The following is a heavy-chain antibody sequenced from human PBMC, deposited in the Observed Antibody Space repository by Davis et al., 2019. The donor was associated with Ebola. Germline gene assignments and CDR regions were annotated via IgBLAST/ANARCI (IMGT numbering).Heavy chain of an antibody. CDR2: ISGSGGST. J-gene: IGHJ6*04. D-gene: IGHD3-3*01. V-gene: IGHV3-23*01. Sequence: RGSLRLSCAASGFTFSSYAMSWVRQAPGKGLEWVSAISGSGGSTYYADSVKGRFTVSRDNSKKTMYLQMNSLRAEDTAVYYCARSGLSFGVVKYHYGMDVWGKGTTVTVSS. CDR1: GFTFSSYA. CDR3: ARSGLSFGVVKYHYGMDV.